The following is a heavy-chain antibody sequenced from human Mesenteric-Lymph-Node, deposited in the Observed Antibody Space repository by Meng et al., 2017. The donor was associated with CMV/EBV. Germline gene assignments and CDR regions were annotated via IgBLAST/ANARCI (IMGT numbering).Heavy chain of an antibody. D-gene: IGHD2-2*01. J-gene: IGHJ4*02. Sequence: ASVKVSCKASGYTFTGYYMHWVRQATGQGLGWMGWMNPNSGNTGYAQKFQGRVTITRNTSISTAYMELSSLRSEDTAVYYCARGGSSTSSLDHWGQGTLVTVSS. CDR1: GYTFTGYY. CDR2: MNPNSGNT. CDR3: ARGGSSTSSLDH. V-gene: IGHV1-8*03.